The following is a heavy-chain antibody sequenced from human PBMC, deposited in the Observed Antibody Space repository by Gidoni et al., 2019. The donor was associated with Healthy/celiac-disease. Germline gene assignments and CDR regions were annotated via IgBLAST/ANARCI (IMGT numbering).Heavy chain of an antibody. J-gene: IGHJ5*02. CDR1: GFTFSSYA. V-gene: IGHV3-30*01. CDR3: ASYH. Sequence: VQLVESGGGVVQPGRSLRLSCAASGFTFSSYAMHGVRQAPGKGLEWVAVISYDGSNKYYADSVKGRFTISRDNSKNTLYLQMNSLRAEDTAVYYCASYHWGQGTLVTVSS. CDR2: ISYDGSNK.